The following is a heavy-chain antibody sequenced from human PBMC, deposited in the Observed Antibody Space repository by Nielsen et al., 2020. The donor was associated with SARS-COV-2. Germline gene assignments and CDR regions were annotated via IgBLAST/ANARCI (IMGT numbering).Heavy chain of an antibody. Sequence: GESLKISCAASGFTFSSYWMSWVRQAPGKGLEWVANIKQDGSEKYYVDSVKGRFTISRDNAKNSLYLQMNSLRAEDTAVYYCARAGGRSSSPGGDYWGQGTLVTVSS. D-gene: IGHD6-6*01. CDR2: IKQDGSEK. V-gene: IGHV3-7*01. J-gene: IGHJ4*02. CDR3: ARAGGRSSSPGGDY. CDR1: GFTFSSYW.